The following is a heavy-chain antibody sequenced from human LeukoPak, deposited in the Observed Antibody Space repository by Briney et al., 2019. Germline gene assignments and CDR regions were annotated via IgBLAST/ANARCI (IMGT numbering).Heavy chain of an antibody. D-gene: IGHD3-3*01. CDR2: INPNSGGT. V-gene: IGHV1-2*02. J-gene: IGHJ4*02. CDR1: GYTFTGYY. CDR3: ARGPKRWSGYYLDY. Sequence: ASVKVSCKASGYTFTGYYIHWVRQAPGQGLEWMGWINPNSGGTNYAQKFQGRVTMTRDTSLSTAYMELSRLRSDDTAVYYCARGPKRWSGYYLDYWGQGTLVTVSS.